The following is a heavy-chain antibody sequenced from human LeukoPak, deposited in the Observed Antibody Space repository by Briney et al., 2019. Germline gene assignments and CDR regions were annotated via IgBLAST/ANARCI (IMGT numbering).Heavy chain of an antibody. CDR2: ISYSGNT. CDR1: GGSISSYY. J-gene: IGHJ5*02. D-gene: IGHD6-6*01. CDR3: ARGRTYRSSGWFDP. V-gene: IGHV4-59*01. Sequence: PSETLSLTCTVSGGSISSYYWSWIRQPLGKGLEWIGYISYSGNTNYNPSLKSRVTISVDTSKNQFSLKLSSVTAADTAVYYCARGRTYRSSGWFDPWGQGTLVTVSS.